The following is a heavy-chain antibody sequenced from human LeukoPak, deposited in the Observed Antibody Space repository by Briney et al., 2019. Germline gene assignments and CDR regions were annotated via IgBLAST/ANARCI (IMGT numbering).Heavy chain of an antibody. V-gene: IGHV4-34*01. CDR2: INNRGSS. D-gene: IGHD2-15*01. CDR1: GGSFSGYY. J-gene: IGHJ4*02. Sequence: AETLSLTCGVFGGSFSGYYWTWLRQPPGKGLEWIGQINNRGSSNYNPSLRSRVTISLGTSKNQFLVKLTSGTAADTAVYYCARDKFCSDTGSCNIGLFDFWGQGALVTVSS. CDR3: ARDKFCSDTGSCNIGLFDF.